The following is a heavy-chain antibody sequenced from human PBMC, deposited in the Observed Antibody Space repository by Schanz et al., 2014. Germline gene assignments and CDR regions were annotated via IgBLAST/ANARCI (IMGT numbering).Heavy chain of an antibody. CDR2: INPAGTFT. Sequence: EVQLVESGGGLVQPGGSLRLSCAASGITVNTSYMSWARQAPGKGLVWVSRINPAGTFTNYADSVKGRFTISRDNSKNTLYLQMNSLRAEDTAVYYCAREGEWGYDPPRHWGQGTLVTVSS. D-gene: IGHD5-12*01. J-gene: IGHJ4*02. CDR3: AREGEWGYDPPRH. V-gene: IGHV3-66*01. CDR1: GITVNTSY.